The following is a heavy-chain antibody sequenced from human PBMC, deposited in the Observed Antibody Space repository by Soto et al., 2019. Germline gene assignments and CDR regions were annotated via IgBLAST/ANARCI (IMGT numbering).Heavy chain of an antibody. CDR1: GFSLSTSGVG. Sequence: QITLKESGPTLVKPTQPLTLTCTFSGFSLSTSGVGVGGIRQPPGKALEWLALIYWDDDKRYSPSLKSRLTITKDTSKNQVVLTMTNMDPVDTATYYCAHKFPWDGAYRGVVFDYWGQGTLVTVSS. CDR3: AHKFPWDGAYRGVVFDY. CDR2: IYWDDDK. D-gene: IGHD4-17*01. V-gene: IGHV2-5*02. J-gene: IGHJ4*02.